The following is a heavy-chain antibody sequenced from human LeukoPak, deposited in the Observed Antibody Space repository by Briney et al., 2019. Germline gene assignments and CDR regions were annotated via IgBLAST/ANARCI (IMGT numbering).Heavy chain of an antibody. CDR3: ATYTQHFGAPGGADY. CDR1: RLTFSGYW. D-gene: IGHD2-8*02. V-gene: IGHV3-7*03. CDR2: INKDGSEK. J-gene: IGHJ4*02. Sequence: GGSLTLSCVVSRLTFSGYWMRWVRQAPGKGLEWVAAINKDGSEKRCVDSVEGRFTISRDNARNSVYLQMTSLGAEDTAVYYCATYTQHFGAPGGADYWGLGTLVTVSS.